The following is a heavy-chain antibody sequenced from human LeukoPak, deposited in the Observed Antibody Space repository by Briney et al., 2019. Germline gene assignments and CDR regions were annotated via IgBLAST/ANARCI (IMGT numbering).Heavy chain of an antibody. CDR1: GFTFSSYS. Sequence: GGSRRLSCAASGFTFSSYSMNWVRQAPGKGLEWGSSISSSSSYIYYADSVKGRFTISRDNAKNSLYLQMNSLRAEDTAVYYCARERGSSSWMTFDYWGQGTLVTVSS. V-gene: IGHV3-21*01. J-gene: IGHJ4*02. CDR2: ISSSSSYI. D-gene: IGHD6-13*01. CDR3: ARERGSSSWMTFDY.